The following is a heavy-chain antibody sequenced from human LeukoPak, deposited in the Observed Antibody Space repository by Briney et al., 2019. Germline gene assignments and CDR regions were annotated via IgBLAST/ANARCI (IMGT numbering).Heavy chain of an antibody. V-gene: IGHV3-7*03. CDR1: GFTFSNYW. J-gene: IGHJ4*03. CDR3: AREFGYRGYIDY. D-gene: IGHD5-12*01. Sequence: GVTLRLSCAASGFTFSNYWMSWVRQAPGKGLDWVANIDHIEREKYYVDSVKGRFTISRDNAKNSLYLQINSLRADDTGVYYCAREFGYRGYIDYWGLGTLVTVSS. CDR2: IDHIEREK.